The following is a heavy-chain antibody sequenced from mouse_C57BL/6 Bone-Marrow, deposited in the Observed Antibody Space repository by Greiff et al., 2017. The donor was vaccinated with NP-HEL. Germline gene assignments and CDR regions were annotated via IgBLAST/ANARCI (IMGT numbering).Heavy chain of an antibody. CDR2: IYPGSGNT. D-gene: IGHD2-5*01. CDR1: GYTFTDYY. J-gene: IGHJ3*01. Sequence: VQLQQSGAELVRPGASVKLSCKASGYTFTDYYINWVKQRPGQGLEWIARIYPGSGNTYYNEKFKGKATLTAEKSSSTAYMQLSSLTSEDSAVYFCARADYSKGFAYWGQGTLVTVSA. V-gene: IGHV1-76*01. CDR3: ARADYSKGFAY.